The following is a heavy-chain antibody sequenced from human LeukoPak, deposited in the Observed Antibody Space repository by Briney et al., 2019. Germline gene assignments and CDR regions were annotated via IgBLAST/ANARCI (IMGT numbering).Heavy chain of an antibody. CDR1: GYSFTSYG. Sequence: GASVKVSCKASGYSFTSYGISWVREAPGRGLEWVGYISAYDGETRYAQKFQGRVTLTTDTSTWTVYMEMRRLRSDDTAVYYCARGGKNYFDFWGQGTLVTVSS. CDR3: ARGGKNYFDF. V-gene: IGHV1-18*01. J-gene: IGHJ4*02. CDR2: ISAYDGET. D-gene: IGHD1-26*01.